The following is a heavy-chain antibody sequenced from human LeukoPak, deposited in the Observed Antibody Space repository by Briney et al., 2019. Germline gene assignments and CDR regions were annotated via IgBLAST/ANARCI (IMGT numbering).Heavy chain of an antibody. CDR1: GGSISSGGYS. Sequence: PSQTLSLTCAVSGGSISSGGYSWSWIRQPPGRGLEWNGYIYHSGSTYYNPSLKSRVTISVDRSKNQFSLKLSSVTAADTAVYYCAREIPEDYFDYWGQGTLVTVSS. V-gene: IGHV4-30-2*01. J-gene: IGHJ4*02. CDR3: AREIPEDYFDY. D-gene: IGHD1-14*01. CDR2: IYHSGST.